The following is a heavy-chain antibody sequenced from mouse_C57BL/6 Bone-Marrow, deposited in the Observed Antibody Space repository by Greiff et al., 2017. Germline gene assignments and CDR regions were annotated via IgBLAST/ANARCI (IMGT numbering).Heavy chain of an antibody. CDR1: GYSITSDY. J-gene: IGHJ1*03. V-gene: IGHV3-8*01. D-gene: IGHD1-1*01. Sequence: VQLQQSGPGLAKPSQTLSLTCSVTGYSITSDYWNWIRKFPGNKLEYIGYISYSGRTYYNPSLNSRISITRDTSKNQYYLQLSSVTTEDTATYYCARYGDLLWYFDVWGTGTTVTVSS. CDR3: ARYGDLLWYFDV. CDR2: ISYSGRT.